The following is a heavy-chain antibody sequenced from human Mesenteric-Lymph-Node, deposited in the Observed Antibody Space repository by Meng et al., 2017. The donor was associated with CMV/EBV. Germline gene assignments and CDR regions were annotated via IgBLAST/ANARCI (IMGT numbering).Heavy chain of an antibody. J-gene: IGHJ4*02. D-gene: IGHD2-2*02. CDR1: GYTFSIYG. CDR2: ISGYKGDT. V-gene: IGHV1-18*01. CDR3: ARGGQLLYVDY. Sequence: ASVKVSCKASGYTFSIYGINWVRQAPGQGLEWMGWISGYKGDTDYAQNLQGRVTMTTDTSTSTAYMDLRSLTSDDTAVYYCARGGQLLYVDYWGQGTLVTVSS.